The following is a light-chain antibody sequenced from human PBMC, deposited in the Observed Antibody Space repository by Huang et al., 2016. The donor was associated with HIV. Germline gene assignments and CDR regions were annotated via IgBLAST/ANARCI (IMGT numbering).Light chain of an antibody. CDR3: HHYNNWPPWT. Sequence: EIVMTQSPATLSVSPGDRATLSCRASQSISNNFAWYQQKPGQTPRLLIHGASTRATGIPARVSGSGSGTEFTLTISSLQPEDFAVYYCHHYNNWPPWTFGQGTQVEIK. CDR1: QSISNN. J-gene: IGKJ1*01. CDR2: GAS. V-gene: IGKV3D-15*01.